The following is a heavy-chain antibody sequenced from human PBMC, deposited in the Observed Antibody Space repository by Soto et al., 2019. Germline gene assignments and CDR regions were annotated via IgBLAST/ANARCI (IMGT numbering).Heavy chain of an antibody. V-gene: IGHV3-74*01. CDR3: ARDRSYSNYYYYMDV. Sequence: GGSLRLSCAASGFTFSSYWMHWVRQAPGKGLVWVSRINSDGSSTSYADSVKGRFTISRDNAKNTLYLQMNSLRAEDTAVYYCARDRSYSNYYYYMDVWGKGTTVTVSS. J-gene: IGHJ6*03. D-gene: IGHD4-4*01. CDR1: GFTFSSYW. CDR2: INSDGSST.